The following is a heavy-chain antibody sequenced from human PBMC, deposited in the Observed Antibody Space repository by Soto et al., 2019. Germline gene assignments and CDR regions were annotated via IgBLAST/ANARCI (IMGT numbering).Heavy chain of an antibody. V-gene: IGHV5-51*01. D-gene: IGHD6-25*01. J-gene: IGHJ4*02. CDR2: IYPGDSDT. CDR1: GYSFTSYW. CDR3: ARVDSSGCSEY. Sequence: HGESLKISCKGSGYSFTSYWIGWVRQMLGKGLECMGFIYPGDSDTTYSPSFQGHVTISADKYSSTAYLQWSSLKASDTAMYYCARVDSSGCSEYWGQGTLVTVS.